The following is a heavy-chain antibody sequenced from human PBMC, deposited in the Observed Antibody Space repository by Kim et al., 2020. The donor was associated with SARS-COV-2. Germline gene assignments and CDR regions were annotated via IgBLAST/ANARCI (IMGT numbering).Heavy chain of an antibody. Sequence: SETLSLTCAVSGGSISSTNWWSWVRQPPEKGLEWIGEIYRSGSTNYNPPLKSLVTISVDKSKNQISLKLNSVTAADTAVYYCARSVVDGSGSYYNPAAFDYWGHGTLVTVSS. D-gene: IGHD3-10*01. V-gene: IGHV4-4*02. CDR2: IYRSGST. CDR3: ARSVVDGSGSYYNPAAFDY. J-gene: IGHJ4*01. CDR1: GGSISSTNW.